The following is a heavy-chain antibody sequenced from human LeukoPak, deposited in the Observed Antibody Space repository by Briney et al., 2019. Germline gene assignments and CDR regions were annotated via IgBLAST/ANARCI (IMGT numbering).Heavy chain of an antibody. D-gene: IGHD5-18*01. CDR2: ISSSSYI. Sequence: GGSLRLSCAASGFTFSSYSMNWVRQAPGKGLEWVSSISSSSYIYYADSVKGRFTISRDNAKNSLYLQMNSLRAEDTAVYYCAREGGYSYGKPIDYWGQGTLVTVSS. CDR3: AREGGYSYGKPIDY. CDR1: GFTFSSYS. V-gene: IGHV3-21*01. J-gene: IGHJ4*02.